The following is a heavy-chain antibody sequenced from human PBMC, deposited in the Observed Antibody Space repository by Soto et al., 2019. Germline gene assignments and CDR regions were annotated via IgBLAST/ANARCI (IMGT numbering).Heavy chain of an antibody. CDR2: IIPISGTA. V-gene: IGHV1-69*01. D-gene: IGHD3-3*01. J-gene: IGHJ6*02. CDR3: ASDYDFWSGYPEPYYYYYGMDV. Sequence: QVQLVQSGAEVKKPGSSVKVSCKASGGTFSSYAISWVRQAPGQGLEWMGGIIPISGTANYAQKFQGRVTITADESTSTAYMELSSLRSEDTAVYYCASDYDFWSGYPEPYYYYYGMDVWGQGTTVTVSS. CDR1: GGTFSSYA.